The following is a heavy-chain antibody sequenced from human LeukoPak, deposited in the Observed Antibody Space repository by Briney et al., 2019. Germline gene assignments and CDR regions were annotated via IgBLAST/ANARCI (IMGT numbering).Heavy chain of an antibody. CDR1: GYTFTSYY. Sequence: ASVKVSCKASGYTFTSYYMHWVRQAPGQGLEWMGIINPSGGSTSYAQKFQGRVTMTRDTSTSTVYMELSSLRSEDTAVYYCARDLIAAAGTDDFDYWSQGTLVTVSS. V-gene: IGHV1-46*01. CDR2: INPSGGST. J-gene: IGHJ4*02. D-gene: IGHD6-13*01. CDR3: ARDLIAAAGTDDFDY.